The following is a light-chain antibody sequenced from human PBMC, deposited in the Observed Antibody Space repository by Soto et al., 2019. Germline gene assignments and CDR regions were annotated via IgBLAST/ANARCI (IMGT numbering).Light chain of an antibody. J-gene: IGKJ1*01. Sequence: EVVLTQSPGTLSLSRGERATLSCRASERIYSAYLGWYQQKPGQAPRLLIYGTSSRATGIPDRFSGSGSGTDFTLTISRLEPEDFAVYYCQQYGNSPINFGQGTKVDIK. CDR3: QQYGNSPIN. CDR1: ERIYSAY. CDR2: GTS. V-gene: IGKV3-20*01.